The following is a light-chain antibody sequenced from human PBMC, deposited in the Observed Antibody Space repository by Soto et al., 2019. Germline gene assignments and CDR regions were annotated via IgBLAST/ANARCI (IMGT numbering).Light chain of an antibody. Sequence: SALTQPASVSYSPGQSITISCTGTSSDVGGSNFVSWYQQHPGKPPKLIIYDVANRPSGVSNRFSGSKSGGTAALIISSLPTEDEAYYYCVSYTSSTTYVFGTGTKVTVL. J-gene: IGLJ1*01. CDR1: SSDVGGSNF. V-gene: IGLV2-14*03. CDR3: VSYTSSTTYV. CDR2: DVA.